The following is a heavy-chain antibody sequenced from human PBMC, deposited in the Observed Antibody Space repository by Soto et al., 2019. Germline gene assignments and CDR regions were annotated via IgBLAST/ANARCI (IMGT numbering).Heavy chain of an antibody. D-gene: IGHD3-10*01. CDR2: IYYSGST. V-gene: IGHV4-59*01. CDR1: GGSISSYY. CDR3: ARFRKREWFGEWNWFDT. J-gene: IGHJ5*02. Sequence: SETLSLTCTVSGGSISSYYWSWIRQPPGKGLEWIGYIYYSGSTNYNPSLKSRVTISVDTSKNQFSLKLSSVTAADTAVYYCARFRKREWFGEWNWFDTWGQGTLVTVSS.